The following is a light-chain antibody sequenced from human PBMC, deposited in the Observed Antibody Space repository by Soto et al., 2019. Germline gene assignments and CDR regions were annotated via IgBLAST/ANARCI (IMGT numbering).Light chain of an antibody. CDR3: QQGHDRPLT. Sequence: EIVMTQSPATLSVSPGERATLSCRASQSISGELAWYQQRPGQPPRLLIYGVSTRATGVPDRFSGSGSGSDVTLNISGLQSEAFAVYYCQQGHDRPLTFGQGPDWTS. CDR2: GVS. CDR1: QSISGE. J-gene: IGKJ2*01. V-gene: IGKV3-15*01.